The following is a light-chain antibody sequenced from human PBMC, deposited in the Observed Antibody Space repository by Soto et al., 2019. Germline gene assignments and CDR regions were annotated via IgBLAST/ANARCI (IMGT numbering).Light chain of an antibody. V-gene: IGLV2-23*01. CDR1: TSDIGNYHL. J-gene: IGLJ2*01. CDR3: CSYASGSTVI. CDR2: EGS. Sequence: QSALTQPASVSGSPGQSITISCTGTTSDIGNYHLVSWYQQYPGKAPKLMIYEGSKRPSGVSNRFSGSNSGNTASLTISELQAEDEADYYCCSYASGSTVIFGGGTKLTVL.